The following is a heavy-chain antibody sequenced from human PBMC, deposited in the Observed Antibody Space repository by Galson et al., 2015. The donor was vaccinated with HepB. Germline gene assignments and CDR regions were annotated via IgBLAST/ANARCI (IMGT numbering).Heavy chain of an antibody. CDR2: ITGSGGNI. CDR1: GFTFSSYA. V-gene: IGHV3-23*01. CDR3: AKAVTITGGSFDL. D-gene: IGHD5-24*01. J-gene: IGHJ3*01. Sequence: SLRLSCAASGFTFSSYAMSWVRQAPGKGLEWVSAITGSGGNIYYAASVKGRFTVSRDNSKNTQYLQMNSLRAEDTAVYYCAKAVTITGGSFDLWGQGTMVTVSS.